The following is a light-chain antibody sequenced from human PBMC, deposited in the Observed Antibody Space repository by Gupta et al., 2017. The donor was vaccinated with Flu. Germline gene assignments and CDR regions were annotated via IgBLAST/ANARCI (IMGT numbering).Light chain of an antibody. V-gene: IGLV2-8*01. J-gene: IGLJ3*02. CDR2: EVS. CDR1: SSDVGGYNY. CDR3: SSYAGSNKFGV. Sequence: QSALTQPPSASGSPGQSVTISCTGTSSDVGGYNYVSWYQQHPGKAPKRRSEEVSKRPSGVPDRFAGSKSGNKAYRNVSGLQAEDEADDDGSSYAGSNKFGVFGGGTKLTVL.